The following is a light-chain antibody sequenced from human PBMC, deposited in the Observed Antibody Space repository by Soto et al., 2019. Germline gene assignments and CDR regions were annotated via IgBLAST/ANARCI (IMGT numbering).Light chain of an antibody. CDR1: QFVSTN. CDR2: GAS. V-gene: IGKV3-15*01. J-gene: IGKJ1*01. Sequence: ELVMTQSPATLSVSPGERATLSCRASQFVSTNLAWYQQRPGQAPRLLIYGASTRAIGVPARFSGSGSGTEFTLTISSLQSEDFAVYYCQQYNDRPRTFGKGTKVDIK. CDR3: QQYNDRPRT.